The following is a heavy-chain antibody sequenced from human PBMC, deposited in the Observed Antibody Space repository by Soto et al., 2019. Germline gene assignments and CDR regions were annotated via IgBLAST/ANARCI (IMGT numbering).Heavy chain of an antibody. J-gene: IGHJ4*02. Sequence: QVQLQESGPGLVKPSQTLSLTCTVSGGSISSGGSYWGWIRQPPGKGLEWIGYIYYSGNTYFNPSLKSRVTLSVDTSKKQFSLNLSSVTAADTAVYYCVRYCGNTKCPFDYWGQGTLVTVSS. D-gene: IGHD2-2*01. CDR1: GGSISSGGSY. CDR3: VRYCGNTKCPFDY. CDR2: IYYSGNT. V-gene: IGHV4-30-4*01.